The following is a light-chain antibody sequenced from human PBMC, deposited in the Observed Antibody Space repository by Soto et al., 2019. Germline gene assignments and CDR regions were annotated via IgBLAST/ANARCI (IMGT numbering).Light chain of an antibody. V-gene: IGLV2-14*03. Sequence: QSMLTQPASLSGSPGQSIAISCTGTSSDGGGYTYVSWYQHHPGKAPKLMIYDVSNRPSGVSNRFSGSKSGNTASLTISGLQAEDEADYYCSSYTSSSTYVFGTGTKVTVL. J-gene: IGLJ1*01. CDR2: DVS. CDR1: SSDGGGYTY. CDR3: SSYTSSSTYV.